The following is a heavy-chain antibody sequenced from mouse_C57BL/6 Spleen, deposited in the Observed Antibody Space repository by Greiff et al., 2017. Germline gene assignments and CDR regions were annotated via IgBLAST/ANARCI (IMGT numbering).Heavy chain of an antibody. CDR2: IYPGSGST. CDR1: GYTFTSYW. D-gene: IGHD4-1*01. J-gene: IGHJ3*01. Sequence: QVHVKQPGAELVKPGASVKMSCKASGYTFTSYWITWVKQRPGQGLEWIGDIYPGSGSTNYNEKFKSKATLTVDTSSSTAYMQLSSLTSEDSAVYYCARSVAGIAYWGQGTLVTVSA. V-gene: IGHV1-55*01. CDR3: ARSVAGIAY.